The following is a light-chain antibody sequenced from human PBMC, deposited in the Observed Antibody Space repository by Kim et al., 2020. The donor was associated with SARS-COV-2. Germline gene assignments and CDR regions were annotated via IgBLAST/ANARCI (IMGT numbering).Light chain of an antibody. CDR3: NSRDSSGKLVV. V-gene: IGLV3-19*01. J-gene: IGLJ2*01. Sequence: SSELTQDPAVSVALGQTVRITCQGDSLRSYYASWYQQKPGQAPVLVIYGKNNRPSGIPDRFSGSSSGNTASLTITGAQAEDEAEYYCNSRDSSGKLVVFG. CDR2: GKN. CDR1: SLRSYY.